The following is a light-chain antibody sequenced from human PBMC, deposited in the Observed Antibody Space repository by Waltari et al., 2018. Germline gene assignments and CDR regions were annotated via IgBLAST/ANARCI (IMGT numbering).Light chain of an antibody. CDR1: SNNVGHQG. Sequence: QAGLTQPPSVSKGLRQTATLTCTGNSNNVGHQGAAWLQQHQGHPPKLLFYRNNNRPSGISERLSASRSGNTASLTITGLQPEDEADYYCTAWDSSLSAVVFGGGTKLTVL. CDR3: TAWDSSLSAVV. V-gene: IGLV10-54*01. CDR2: RNN. J-gene: IGLJ2*01.